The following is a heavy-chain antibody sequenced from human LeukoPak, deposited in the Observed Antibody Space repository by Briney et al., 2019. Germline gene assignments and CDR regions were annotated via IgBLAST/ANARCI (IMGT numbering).Heavy chain of an antibody. CDR1: GGSMSSGGYY. CDR3: ARGRGMAGPPGAFDI. D-gene: IGHD5-24*01. J-gene: IGHJ3*02. V-gene: IGHV4-34*01. CDR2: INHSGST. Sequence: TTSETLSLTCAVSGGSMSSGGYYWSWIRQPPGKGLEWIGEINHSGSTNYNPSLKSRVTISVDTSKNQFSLKLSSVTAADTAVYYCARGRGMAGPPGAFDIWGHGTMVTVSS.